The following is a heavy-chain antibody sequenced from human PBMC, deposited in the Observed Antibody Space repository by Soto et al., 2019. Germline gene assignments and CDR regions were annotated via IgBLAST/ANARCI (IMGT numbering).Heavy chain of an antibody. CDR3: ARDGGFAAAEDY. J-gene: IGHJ4*02. CDR1: GCTFRSYA. Sequence: GGSLRRSWAASGCTFRSYAMHRVRLAPGKGLEWGAVISYDGSNKYYADAVKGRFTISRDNSKNTLYLQMNSLRAEDTAVYYCARDGGFAAAEDYWGQGTLVAVSS. D-gene: IGHD6-13*01. V-gene: IGHV3-30-3*01. CDR2: ISYDGSNK.